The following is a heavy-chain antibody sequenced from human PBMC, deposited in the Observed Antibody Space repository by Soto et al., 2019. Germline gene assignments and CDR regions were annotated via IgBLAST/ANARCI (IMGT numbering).Heavy chain of an antibody. D-gene: IGHD3-22*01. Sequence: SETLSLTCTVSGGSISSYYWSWIRQPPGKGLEWIGYIYYSGSTNYNPSLKSRVTISVDTSKNQFSLKLSSVTAADTAVYYCAREYYYDSSGYYPPWFDPWGHGTLVTVSS. J-gene: IGHJ5*02. CDR2: IYYSGST. CDR1: GGSISSYY. V-gene: IGHV4-59*01. CDR3: AREYYYDSSGYYPPWFDP.